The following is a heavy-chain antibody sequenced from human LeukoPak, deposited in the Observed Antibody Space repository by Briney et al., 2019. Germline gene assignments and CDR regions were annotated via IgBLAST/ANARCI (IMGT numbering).Heavy chain of an antibody. Sequence: PSETLSLTCSVSGGSISSGDYYWSWIRQPPGKGLEWIGHIYDSGSTYYNPSLKSRVTISVDTSKNQFSLKLSSVTAADTAVYYCARTYSGRSYYFDCWGQGTLVTVSS. J-gene: IGHJ4*02. V-gene: IGHV4-30-4*02. CDR2: IYDSGST. CDR1: GGSISSGDYY. D-gene: IGHD1-26*01. CDR3: ARTYSGRSYYFDC.